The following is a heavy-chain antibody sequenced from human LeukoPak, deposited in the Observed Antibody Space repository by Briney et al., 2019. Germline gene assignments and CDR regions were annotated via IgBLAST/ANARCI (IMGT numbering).Heavy chain of an antibody. D-gene: IGHD2-15*01. CDR3: SRSVFAGGSNPSGLFPI. J-gene: IGHJ3*02. CDR1: GSSFSSYW. Sequence: GESRKISCKGSGSSFSSYWIAWGGQMPGKGLEWMGIIYPGDSDTRYRPYLQGQVTISADKSISTAYLQWSTLKASDTGLYFCSRSVFAGGSNPSGLFPIWAQGPMVTVSS. V-gene: IGHV5-51*01. CDR2: IYPGDSDT.